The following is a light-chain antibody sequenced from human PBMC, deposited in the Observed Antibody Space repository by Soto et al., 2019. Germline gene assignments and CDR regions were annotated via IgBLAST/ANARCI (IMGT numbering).Light chain of an antibody. J-gene: IGLJ2*01. V-gene: IGLV1-47*01. CDR2: RNN. CDR1: SSNVGINY. Sequence: QSVLTQPPSASGTPGQRVTISCSGSSSNVGINYVYWYQHLPGAAPRLLIYRNNQRPSGVPDRFSGSKSGTSASLAISGLRSEDEADYFCAAWDDSLSSVIFGGGTKVTVL. CDR3: AAWDDSLSSVI.